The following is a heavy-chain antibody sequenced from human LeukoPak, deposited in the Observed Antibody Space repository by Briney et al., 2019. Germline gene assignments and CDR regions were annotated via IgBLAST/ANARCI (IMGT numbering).Heavy chain of an antibody. J-gene: IGHJ4*02. V-gene: IGHV1-3*03. CDR1: GYTFTDYA. CDR3: ARGGQQWRGGNYFDS. Sequence: ASVKVSCKASGYTFTDYALHWVRQAPGQSLEWIGWITTRRGETRYSQDFQRRITLTRDKSANTVYMDLSDLTSEDTAVYYCARGGQQWRGGNYFDSWGQGTLVAVSS. CDR2: ITTRRGET. D-gene: IGHD6-19*01.